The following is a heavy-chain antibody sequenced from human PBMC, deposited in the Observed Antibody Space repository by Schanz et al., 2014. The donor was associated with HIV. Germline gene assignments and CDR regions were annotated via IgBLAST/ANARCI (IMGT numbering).Heavy chain of an antibody. J-gene: IGHJ4*02. V-gene: IGHV3-23*04. CDR2: ISGSGATT. Sequence: ELQLVESGGRLVKPGGSLRLSCAASGFTFNSYAMNWVRQAPGKGLEWVSAISGSGATTYYADSVKGRFTISRDISKNTLYLHVKSLRAEDTALYYFAKDSGDSGGYYTQYFDYWGQGTLVTVSS. CDR3: AKDSGDSGGYYTQYFDY. CDR1: GFTFNSYA. D-gene: IGHD3-22*01.